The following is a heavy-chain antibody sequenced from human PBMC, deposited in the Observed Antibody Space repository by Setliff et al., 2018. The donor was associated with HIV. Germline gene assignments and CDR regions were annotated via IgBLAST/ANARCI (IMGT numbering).Heavy chain of an antibody. CDR3: ARDRPYSGYPD. CDR1: GGSISRFY. D-gene: IGHD5-12*01. V-gene: IGHV4-59*01. CDR2: ILGSGTT. J-gene: IGHJ4*02. Sequence: SETLSLTCTVSGGSISRFYWSWIRQSPGRGLEWIGYILGSGTTNLNPSLKSRVTISGDSSKKQFSLVLSSVTAADTAVYYCARDRPYSGYPDWGQGTLVTVS.